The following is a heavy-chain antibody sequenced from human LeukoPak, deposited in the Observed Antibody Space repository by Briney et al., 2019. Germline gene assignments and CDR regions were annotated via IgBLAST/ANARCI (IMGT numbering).Heavy chain of an antibody. J-gene: IGHJ6*03. CDR3: AKSTTVTTFGSFYYYMNV. CDR1: GFTFSSYG. V-gene: IGHV3-30*02. D-gene: IGHD4-17*01. CDR2: IRSDGTNK. Sequence: PGGSLRLSCAASGFTFSSYGMHWVRQAPGKGLEWLAFIRSDGTNKNYPDSVRGRFTISRGNSKNTLYLQMNSLRAEDTAVYYCAKSTTVTTFGSFYYYMNVWGKGTTVTVSS.